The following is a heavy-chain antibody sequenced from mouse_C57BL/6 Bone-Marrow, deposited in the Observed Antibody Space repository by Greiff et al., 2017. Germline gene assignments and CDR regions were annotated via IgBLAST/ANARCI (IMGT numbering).Heavy chain of an antibody. CDR1: GFNIKNTY. CDR3: ADYGSSSAWFAY. Sequence: VQLKESVAELVRPGASVKLSCTASGFNIKNTYMPWVKQRPEQGLEWIGRIDPANGNTKYAPKFQGKATITADTSSNTAYLQLSSLTSEDTAIYYCADYGSSSAWFAYWGQGTLVTVSA. D-gene: IGHD1-1*01. J-gene: IGHJ3*01. CDR2: IDPANGNT. V-gene: IGHV14-3*01.